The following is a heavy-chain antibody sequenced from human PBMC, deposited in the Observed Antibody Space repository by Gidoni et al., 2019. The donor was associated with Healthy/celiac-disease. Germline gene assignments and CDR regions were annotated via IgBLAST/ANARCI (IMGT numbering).Heavy chain of an antibody. D-gene: IGHD5-12*01. V-gene: IGHV3-23*01. CDR2: ISGSGGST. CDR3: AKDQDSGYDYDAFDI. Sequence: EVQLLESGGGLVQPGGSLRLSCAASGFPVSSYAMSWVRQAPGKGLEWVSAISGSGGSTYYADSVKGRFTISRDNSKNTLYLQMNSLRAEDTAVYYCAKDQDSGYDYDAFDIWGQGTMVTVSS. J-gene: IGHJ3*02. CDR1: GFPVSSYA.